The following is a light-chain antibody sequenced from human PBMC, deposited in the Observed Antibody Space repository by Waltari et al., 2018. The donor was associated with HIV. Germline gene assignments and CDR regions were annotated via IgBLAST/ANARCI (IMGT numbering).Light chain of an antibody. CDR1: SSDVGGYNY. V-gene: IGLV2-8*02. CDR3: SSYAGSNNRWV. J-gene: IGLJ3*02. CDR2: EVS. Sequence: QSALTQPPSASRSPGQSVTISCTGTSSDVGGYNYVSWYQHHPGKAPKLMIYEVSKRPSGVPDRFSGSKSGSTASLTVSGLQAEDEADYYCSSYAGSNNRWVFGGGTKLTAL.